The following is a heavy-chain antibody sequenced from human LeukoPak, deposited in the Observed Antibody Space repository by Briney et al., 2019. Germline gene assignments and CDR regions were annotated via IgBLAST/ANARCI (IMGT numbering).Heavy chain of an antibody. CDR1: GFTFSDHY. D-gene: IGHD3-22*01. CDR3: ARDYAMMVDY. CDR2: IKEDGSDK. J-gene: IGHJ4*02. Sequence: PGGSLRLSCAASGFTFSDHYMDWVRQAPGKGLEWVANIKEDGSDKYYVDSVKGRFTISRDNAKNLLFLQVSSLRAEDTAVYYCARDYAMMVDYWGQGTLVTISS. V-gene: IGHV3-7*01.